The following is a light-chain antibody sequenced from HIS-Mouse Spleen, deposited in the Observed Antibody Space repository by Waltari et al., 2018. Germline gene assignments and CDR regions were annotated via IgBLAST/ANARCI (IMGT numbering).Light chain of an antibody. CDR3: YTTDSSGNHRV. J-gene: IGLJ2*01. CDR2: EES. Sequence: SYELTQPPSVSVSPGQTARITCSGDALPKKYAYWYQQKSVQAHVLVSYEESKRPSGIAERFSDSRSGTMATLTISGAHVEDEADYYCYTTDSSGNHRVFGGGTKLTVL. CDR1: ALPKKY. V-gene: IGLV3-10*01.